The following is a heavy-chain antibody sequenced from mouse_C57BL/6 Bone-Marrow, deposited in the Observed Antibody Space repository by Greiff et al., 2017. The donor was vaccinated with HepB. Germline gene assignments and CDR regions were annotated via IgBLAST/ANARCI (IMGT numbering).Heavy chain of an antibody. J-gene: IGHJ3*01. CDR3: AREGYVDYVEGFAF. CDR1: GYTFTSYW. Sequence: QVQLKQPGAELVKPGASVKLSCKASGYTFTSYWMHWVKQRPGQGLEWIGMIHPNSGSTNYNEKFKSKATLTVDKSSSTAYMQLSSLTSEDSAVYYCAREGYVDYVEGFAFGGQGTLVTVSA. V-gene: IGHV1-64*01. D-gene: IGHD2-4*01. CDR2: IHPNSGST.